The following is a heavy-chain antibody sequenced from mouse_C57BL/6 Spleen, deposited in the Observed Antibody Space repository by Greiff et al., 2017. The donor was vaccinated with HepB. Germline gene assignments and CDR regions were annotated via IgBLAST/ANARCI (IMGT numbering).Heavy chain of an antibody. V-gene: IGHV1-69*01. CDR1: GYTFTSYW. CDR2: IDPSDSYT. D-gene: IGHD1-1*01. CDR3: ARGHYYGSTYYAMDY. Sequence: QVQLQQPGAELVMPGASVKLSCKASGYTFTSYWMHWVKQRPGQGLEWIGEIDPSDSYTNYNQKFKGKSTLTVDKSSSTAYMQLSSLTSEDSAVYYCARGHYYGSTYYAMDYWGQVTSVTVSS. J-gene: IGHJ4*01.